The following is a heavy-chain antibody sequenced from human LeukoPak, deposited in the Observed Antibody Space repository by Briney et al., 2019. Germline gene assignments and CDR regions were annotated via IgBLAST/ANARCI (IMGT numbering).Heavy chain of an antibody. Sequence: GGSLRLSCAVSGFTDSNNYMSWVRQAPGKGLEWVSGLSGSGGSTYYADSVKGRFTISRDNSKNTLYLQMNSLRAEDTAVYYCAKGAKVGPAAMDYWGQGTWSPSPQ. J-gene: IGHJ4*02. D-gene: IGHD2-2*01. V-gene: IGHV3-23*01. CDR3: AKGAKVGPAAMDY. CDR1: GFTDSNNY. CDR2: LSGSGGST.